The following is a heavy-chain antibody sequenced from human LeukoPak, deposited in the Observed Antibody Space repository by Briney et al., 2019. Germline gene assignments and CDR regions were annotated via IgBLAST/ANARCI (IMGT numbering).Heavy chain of an antibody. J-gene: IGHJ3*02. D-gene: IGHD2-15*01. Sequence: GRCLRLSCAAAGFTFSSYAMHWVSQDPGKGLGWVADIKQDGSEKYYVDSVKGRFTISRQNAKKSLFRQMNSLRAEDTAVYYCARHRSGGSQDDAFDIWGQGTLVTVSS. V-gene: IGHV3-7*01. CDR2: IKQDGSEK. CDR1: GFTFSSYA. CDR3: ARHRSGGSQDDAFDI.